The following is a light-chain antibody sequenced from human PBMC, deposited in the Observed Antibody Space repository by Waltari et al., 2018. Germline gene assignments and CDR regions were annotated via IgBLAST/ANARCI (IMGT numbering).Light chain of an antibody. CDR2: DAS. J-gene: IGKJ1*01. V-gene: IGKV3-20*01. CDR3: QHYGSSTWT. CDR1: QTVSSTS. Sequence: EIVLTQSPGTLSLSPGERATLSCRATQTVSSTSLAWYQQKPGQAPRLLIYDASSRATGIPDRFSGSGSGTDFTLIISRLEPEDFAVYYCQHYGSSTWTFGQGTKVEIK.